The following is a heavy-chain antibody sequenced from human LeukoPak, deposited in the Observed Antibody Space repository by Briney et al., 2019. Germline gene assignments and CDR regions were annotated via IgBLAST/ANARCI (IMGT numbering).Heavy chain of an antibody. V-gene: IGHV3-30-3*02. CDR2: ISYDGSNK. CDR1: GFTFSSYA. D-gene: IGHD3-3*01. J-gene: IGHJ4*02. Sequence: PGGSLRLSCAASGFTFSSYAMHWVRQAPGKGLEWVAVISYDGSNKYYADSVKGRFTISRDNSKNTLYLQMNSLRAEDTAVYYCAKKNGVVRANYFDYWGQGTLVTVSS. CDR3: AKKNGVVRANYFDY.